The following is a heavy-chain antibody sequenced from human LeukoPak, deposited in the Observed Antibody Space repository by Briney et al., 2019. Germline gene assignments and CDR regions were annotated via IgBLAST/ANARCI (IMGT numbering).Heavy chain of an antibody. J-gene: IGHJ6*02. V-gene: IGHV3-30*04. CDR3: ARDSGATPGYYYGMDV. Sequence: GGSLRLSCAASGFTFTSYSMNWVRQAPGKGLEWVAVISYDGSNKYYADSVKGRFTISRDNSKNTLYLQMNSLRAEDTAVYYCARDSGATPGYYYGMDVWGQGTTVTVSS. CDR1: GFTFTSYS. D-gene: IGHD4-17*01. CDR2: ISYDGSNK.